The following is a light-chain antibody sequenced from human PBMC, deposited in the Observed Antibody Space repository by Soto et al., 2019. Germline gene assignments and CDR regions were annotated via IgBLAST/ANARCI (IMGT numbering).Light chain of an antibody. CDR1: QSISSW. J-gene: IGKJ2*01. V-gene: IGKV1-5*03. CDR2: NAT. Sequence: DIELTQSPATLSSSVGDRATLTCRASQSISSWFSWYQQKPGKAPQLLIYNATSLESGGPSRFSGSGAGTEFPITIRSLHPDDFATYYWQQYNSYLYTFGQGTKLEIK. CDR3: QQYNSYLYT.